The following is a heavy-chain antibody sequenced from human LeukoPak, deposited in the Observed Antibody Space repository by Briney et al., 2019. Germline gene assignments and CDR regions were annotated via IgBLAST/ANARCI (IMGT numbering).Heavy chain of an antibody. CDR3: AKGRYCSSTGCHYFFDN. CDR2: ISGSVAGT. J-gene: IGHJ4*02. D-gene: IGHD2-2*01. Sequence: GGTLRLSCTVSGFTFSSHAMSSVPQAAGTGLDWFSAISGSVAGTYHADSVRGRFNISRDNSKNTLYLQMNSLRAEDTAVYYCAKGRYCSSTGCHYFFDNWGQGTLVTLSS. V-gene: IGHV3-23*01. CDR1: GFTFSSHA.